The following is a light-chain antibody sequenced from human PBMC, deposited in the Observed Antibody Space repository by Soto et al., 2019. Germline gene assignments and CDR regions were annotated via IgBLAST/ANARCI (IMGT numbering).Light chain of an antibody. CDR1: QSVSSY. J-gene: IGKJ1*01. Sequence: EIVLTQSPATLSLSPGERATLSCRASQSVSSYFAWYQQKPGQAPRLLIYDASNRATGVPARFSGSGSGTDFTLTISSLEPEDFAVYYCQQRRYWPVTFGHGTKVEIK. CDR2: DAS. CDR3: QQRRYWPVT. V-gene: IGKV3-11*01.